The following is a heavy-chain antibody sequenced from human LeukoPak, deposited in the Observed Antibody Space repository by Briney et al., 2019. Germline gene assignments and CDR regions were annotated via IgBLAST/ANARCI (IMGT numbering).Heavy chain of an antibody. V-gene: IGHV3-23*01. CDR1: GFTFSSYA. CDR2: ITSSGSST. Sequence: GGSLRLSSAASGFTFSSYAMSWVRQAPGKGLDWVSAITSSGSSTYYADSVKGRFTISRDNSKNTLYLQMNSLRAEDTAVYYCAKAPTTVTPFDYWGQGSLVTVSS. CDR3: AKAPTTVTPFDY. D-gene: IGHD4-17*01. J-gene: IGHJ4*02.